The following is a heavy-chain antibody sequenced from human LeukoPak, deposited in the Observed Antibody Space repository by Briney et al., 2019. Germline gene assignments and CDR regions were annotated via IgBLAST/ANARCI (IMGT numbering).Heavy chain of an antibody. CDR1: GGSISSYY. J-gene: IGHJ5*02. Sequence: SETLSLTCTVSGGSISSYYWSWIRQPPGKGLEWIGYIYYSGSTNYNPSLKSRVTISVDTSKNQFSLKLSSVTAADTAVYYCARGPDGRFDPWGQGTLVTVSS. D-gene: IGHD1-14*01. CDR3: ARGPDGRFDP. V-gene: IGHV4-59*01. CDR2: IYYSGST.